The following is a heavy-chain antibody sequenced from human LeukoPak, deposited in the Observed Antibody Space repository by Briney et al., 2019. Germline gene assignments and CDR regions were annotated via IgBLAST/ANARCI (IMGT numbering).Heavy chain of an antibody. D-gene: IGHD2-2*01. Sequence: ASVKVSCKASGGTFSSYAISWVRQAPGQGLEWMGGIIPIFGTASYAQRLQGRVTITTDESTSTAYMELSSLRSEDTAVYYCATGTSLATLPNYHYMDVWGKGTTVTVSS. V-gene: IGHV1-69*05. J-gene: IGHJ6*03. CDR2: IIPIFGTA. CDR3: ATGTSLATLPNYHYMDV. CDR1: GGTFSSYA.